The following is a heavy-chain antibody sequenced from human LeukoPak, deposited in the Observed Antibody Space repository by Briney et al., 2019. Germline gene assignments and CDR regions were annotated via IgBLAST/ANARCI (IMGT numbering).Heavy chain of an antibody. D-gene: IGHD4-17*01. CDR1: GFTVSSNY. Sequence: GGSLRLSCAASGFTVSSNYMSWVRQAPGKGLEWVSAINGSGGSTYYADSVKGRFTISRDNSKNTLYLQMNSLRAEDTAVYYCAKETPYPYGDYEGDWGQGTLVTVSS. CDR2: INGSGGST. J-gene: IGHJ4*02. CDR3: AKETPYPYGDYEGD. V-gene: IGHV3-23*01.